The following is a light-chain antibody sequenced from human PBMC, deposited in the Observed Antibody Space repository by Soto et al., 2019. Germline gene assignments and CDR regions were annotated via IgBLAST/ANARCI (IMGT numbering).Light chain of an antibody. V-gene: IGKV3-20*01. CDR2: GAS. CDR3: QLYGSSRDP. Sequence: EIVLTQSPGPMSLSPGERASLSCRASQSVSGGISLAGYQHKPGQATRLLSYGASNRATGTPYKFSGSGSGTDFTLPISRLESEDFAVYYGQLYGSSRDPFGQGTKLEIK. J-gene: IGKJ2*01. CDR1: QSVSGGIS.